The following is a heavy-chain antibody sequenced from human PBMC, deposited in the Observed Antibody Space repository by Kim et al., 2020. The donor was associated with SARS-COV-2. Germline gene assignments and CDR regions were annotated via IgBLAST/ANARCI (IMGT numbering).Heavy chain of an antibody. J-gene: IGHJ4*02. Sequence: PSRKSRVAISVDTSKNEFSLKLSSVTAADTAVYYCARHPIFAVAGTHFDYWGQGTLVTVSS. V-gene: IGHV4-39*01. D-gene: IGHD6-19*01. CDR3: ARHPIFAVAGTHFDY.